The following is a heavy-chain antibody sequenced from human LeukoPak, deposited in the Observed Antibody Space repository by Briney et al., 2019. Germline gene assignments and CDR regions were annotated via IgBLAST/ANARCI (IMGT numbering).Heavy chain of an antibody. CDR1: GGSISSYY. D-gene: IGHD3-16*01. Sequence: SETLSLTCTVSGGSISSYYWSWIRQPAGKGLEWIGRTYTSGSTNYNPSLKSRVTMSVDTSKNQFSLKLSSVTAADTAVYYCARDSMITFGGVEGGFDYWGQGTLVTVSS. V-gene: IGHV4-4*07. CDR3: ARDSMITFGGVEGGFDY. CDR2: TYTSGST. J-gene: IGHJ4*02.